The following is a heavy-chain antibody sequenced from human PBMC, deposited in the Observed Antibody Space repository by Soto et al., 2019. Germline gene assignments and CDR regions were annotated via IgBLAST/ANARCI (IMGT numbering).Heavy chain of an antibody. CDR2: IIAISGTT. D-gene: IGHD6-19*01. V-gene: IGHV1-69*05. CDR3: ANSGYSSGWYFA. Sequence: SVKVSCKASGGSFNSYALSWVRQAPGQRLEWMGGIIAISGTTNYSQKFQGRVTITRDTSASTAYMELSSLRSEDTAVYYCANSGYSSGWYFAWGQGTLVTVSS. J-gene: IGHJ5*02. CDR1: GGSFNSYA.